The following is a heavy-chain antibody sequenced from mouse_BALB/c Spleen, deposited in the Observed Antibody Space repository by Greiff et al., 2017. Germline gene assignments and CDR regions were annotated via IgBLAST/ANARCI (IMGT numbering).Heavy chain of an antibody. J-gene: IGHJ2*01. CDR3: TRVEGFDY. V-gene: IGHV5-6-4*01. CDR2: ISSGGSYT. CDR1: GFTFSSYT. Sequence: EVQLQESGGGLVKPGGSLKLSCAASGFTFSSYTMSWVRQTPEKRLEWVATISSGGSYTYYPDSVKGRFTISRDNAKNTLYLQMSSLKSEDTAMYYCTRVEGFDYWGQGTTLTVSS.